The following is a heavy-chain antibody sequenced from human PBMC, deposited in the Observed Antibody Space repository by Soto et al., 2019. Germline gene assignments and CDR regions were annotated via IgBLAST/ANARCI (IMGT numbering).Heavy chain of an antibody. J-gene: IGHJ4*02. CDR2: INHSGST. D-gene: IGHD5-12*01. Sequence: QVQLQQWGAGLLKPSETLSLTCAVYGGSFSGYYWSWIRQPPGKGLEWIGEINHSGSTNYNPSLKSRVTISVGTSKNQFSLKMSSVTAADTAVYYCARGRRGYTGEMATINDYWGQGTLVTVSS. CDR1: GGSFSGYY. CDR3: ARGRRGYTGEMATINDY. V-gene: IGHV4-34*01.